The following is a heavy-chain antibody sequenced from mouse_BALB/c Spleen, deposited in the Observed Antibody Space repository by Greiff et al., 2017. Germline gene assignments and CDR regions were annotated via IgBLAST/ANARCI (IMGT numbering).Heavy chain of an antibody. Sequence: DVQLQESGPGLVKPSQSLSLTCTVTGYSITSDYAWNWIRQFPGNKLEWMGYISYSGSTSYNPSLKSRISITRDTSKNQFFLQLNSVTTEDTATYYCAKLGGYAMDYWGQGTSVTVSS. V-gene: IGHV3-2*02. D-gene: IGHD4-1*01. CDR3: AKLGGYAMDY. CDR1: GYSITSDYA. J-gene: IGHJ4*01. CDR2: ISYSGST.